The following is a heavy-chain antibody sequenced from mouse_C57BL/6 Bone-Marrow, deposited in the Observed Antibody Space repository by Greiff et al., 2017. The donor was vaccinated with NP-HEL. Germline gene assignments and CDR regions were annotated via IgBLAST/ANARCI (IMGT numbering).Heavy chain of an antibody. CDR2: IDPEDGDT. Sequence: EVQLKESGAELVRPGASVKLSCTASGFNINDYYMHWVKQRPEQGLEWIGRIDPEDGDTDYAAKFQGKATLTADTSSNTAYLQLSSLTSEDTAVYSCTTGYDGAWFAYWGQGTLVTVSA. J-gene: IGHJ3*01. CDR1: GFNINDYY. D-gene: IGHD2-2*01. V-gene: IGHV14-1*01. CDR3: TTGYDGAWFAY.